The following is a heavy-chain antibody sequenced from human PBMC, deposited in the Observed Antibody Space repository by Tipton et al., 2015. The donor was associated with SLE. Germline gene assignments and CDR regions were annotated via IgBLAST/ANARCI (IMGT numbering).Heavy chain of an antibody. V-gene: IGHV3-15*01. J-gene: IGHJ4*02. CDR2: IKSKADGGTT. D-gene: IGHD5-12*01. Sequence: LTCTVSGFTFTNAWMSWVRQAPGKGLEWVGRIKSKADGGTTDYVAPVKGRFTMSRDDSKNTLYLQMSSLKTEDTAVYYCIPRGYSGYWGQGTLVTVSS. CDR1: GFTFTNAW. CDR3: IPRGYSGY.